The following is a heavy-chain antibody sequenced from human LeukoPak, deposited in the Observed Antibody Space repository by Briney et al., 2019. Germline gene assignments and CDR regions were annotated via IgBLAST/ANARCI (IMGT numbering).Heavy chain of an antibody. CDR2: IYYSGST. V-gene: IGHV4-39*01. Sequence: PSETLSLTCSVSGGSISSSSYYWGWIRQPPGKGLEWIGSIYYSGSTYYNSSLKSRVTISVDTSKNQFSLKLSSATAADTAVYYCARVALGECSGGSSYSGYYYMDVWGKGTTVTVSS. D-gene: IGHD2-15*01. CDR1: GGSISSSSYY. J-gene: IGHJ6*03. CDR3: ARVALGECSGGSSYSGYYYMDV.